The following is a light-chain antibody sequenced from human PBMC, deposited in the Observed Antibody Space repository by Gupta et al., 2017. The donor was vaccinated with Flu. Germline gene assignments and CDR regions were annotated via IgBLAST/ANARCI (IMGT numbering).Light chain of an antibody. CDR1: TSD. CDR2: GNT. V-gene: IGLV1-40*01. Sequence: QSVLTQPPSVSGAPGQRVIISCTGTTSDVHWCQQVPGTAPQHLIYGNTHKPSGVPDRFSGSKSGTSASLAIAGLQPEDEADYYCQSYDSSLSGCVFGTGTKVIVL. CDR3: QSYDSSLSGCV. J-gene: IGLJ1*01.